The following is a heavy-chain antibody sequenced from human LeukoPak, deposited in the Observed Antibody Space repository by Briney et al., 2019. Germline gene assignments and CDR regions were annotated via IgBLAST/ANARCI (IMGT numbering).Heavy chain of an antibody. CDR1: GFTFSSYE. D-gene: IGHD3-3*01. Sequence: PGGSLRLSCAASGFTFSSYEMNWVRQAPGKGLEWVSYISSSGSTIYYADSVKGRFTISRDNAKNSLYLQMNSLRAEDTAVYYCATHTDGDVTIFGVVIMAPNGPTDYWGQGTLVTVSS. J-gene: IGHJ4*02. V-gene: IGHV3-48*03. CDR3: ATHTDGDVTIFGVVIMAPNGPTDY. CDR2: ISSSGSTI.